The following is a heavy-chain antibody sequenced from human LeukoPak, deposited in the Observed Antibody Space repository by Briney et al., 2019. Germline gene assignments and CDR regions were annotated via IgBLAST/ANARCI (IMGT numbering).Heavy chain of an antibody. CDR1: GGSIRNYY. Sequence: PSETLSLTCTVSGGSIRNYYWSWIRQPAGKGLEWIGRIYTSGSTNYNPSLKSRVTISVDTSNNQFSLKLSSVTAADTAVYYCARQGYCSSTSCYSYIDYWGQGTLVTVSA. D-gene: IGHD2-2*01. J-gene: IGHJ4*02. CDR2: IYTSGST. CDR3: ARQGYCSSTSCYSYIDY. V-gene: IGHV4-4*07.